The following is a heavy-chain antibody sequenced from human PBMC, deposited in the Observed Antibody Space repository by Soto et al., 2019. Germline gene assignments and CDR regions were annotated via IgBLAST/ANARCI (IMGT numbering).Heavy chain of an antibody. V-gene: IGHV3-48*03. Sequence: PGGSLRLSCAASGFTFSSCEMNWVRQAPGKGLEWVSYISSSGSTIYYADSVKGRFTISRDNAKNSLYLQMNSLRAEDTAVYYCARVGYSSSWPIDYWGQGTLVTVSS. CDR2: ISSSGSTI. CDR3: ARVGYSSSWPIDY. D-gene: IGHD6-13*01. CDR1: GFTFSSCE. J-gene: IGHJ4*02.